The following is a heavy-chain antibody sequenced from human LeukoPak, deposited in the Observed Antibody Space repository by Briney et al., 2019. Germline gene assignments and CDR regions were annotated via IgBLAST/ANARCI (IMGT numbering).Heavy chain of an antibody. CDR1: GFTFSSNG. CDR2: LSGSGDTT. Sequence: GGSLRLSCAASGFTFSSNGMNWVRQAPGKGLEWVSSLSGSGDTTYYADSVKGRFTISRDNSNNTLYLQMNSLRAEDTALYYCAKDRSLTLPTFERSGYYYYWGQGALVTVSS. J-gene: IGHJ4*02. CDR3: AKDRSLTLPTFERSGYYYY. V-gene: IGHV3-23*01. D-gene: IGHD3-22*01.